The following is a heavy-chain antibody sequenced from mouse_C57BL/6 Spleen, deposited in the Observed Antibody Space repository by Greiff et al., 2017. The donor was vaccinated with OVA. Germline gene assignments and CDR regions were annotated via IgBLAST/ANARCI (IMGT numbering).Heavy chain of an antibody. D-gene: IGHD2-4*01. CDR2: IYPGAGDT. Sequence: VQLQESGPELVKPGASVKISCKASGYAFSSSWMNWVKQRPGKGLEWIGRIYPGAGDTNYNGKFKGKATLTADKSSSTAYMQLSSLTSEDSAVYFCARAYYDYDTWFAYWGQGTLVTVSA. CDR1: GYAFSSSW. J-gene: IGHJ3*01. CDR3: ARAYYDYDTWFAY. V-gene: IGHV1-82*01.